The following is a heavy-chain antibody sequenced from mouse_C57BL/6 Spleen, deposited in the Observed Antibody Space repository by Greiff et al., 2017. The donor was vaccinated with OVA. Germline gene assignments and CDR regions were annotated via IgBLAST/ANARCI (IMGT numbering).Heavy chain of an antibody. CDR3: ARPFYDGYYAMDY. D-gene: IGHD2-3*01. Sequence: EVHLVESGGGLVKPGGSLKLSCAASGFTFSDYGMHWVRQAPEKGLEWVAYISSGSSTIYYADTVKGGFTISRDNDKNTLFLQMHSLRSEDTAMYYCARPFYDGYYAMDYWGQGTSVTVSS. CDR2: ISSGSSTI. CDR1: GFTFSDYG. J-gene: IGHJ4*01. V-gene: IGHV5-17*01.